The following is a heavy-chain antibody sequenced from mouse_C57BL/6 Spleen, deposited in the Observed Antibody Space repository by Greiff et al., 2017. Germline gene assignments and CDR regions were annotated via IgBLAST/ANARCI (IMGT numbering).Heavy chain of an antibody. J-gene: IGHJ1*03. V-gene: IGHV1-81*01. CDR1: GYTFTSYG. Sequence: QVQLQQSGAELARPGASVKLSCKASGYTFTSYGISWVKQRTGQGLEWIGEIYPRSGNTYYNEKFKGKATLTADKSSSTAYMELHSLTSEDSAVYFCARPYYGSSCGYFGVWGTGTTVTVSS. CDR3: ARPYYGSSCGYFGV. CDR2: IYPRSGNT. D-gene: IGHD1-1*01.